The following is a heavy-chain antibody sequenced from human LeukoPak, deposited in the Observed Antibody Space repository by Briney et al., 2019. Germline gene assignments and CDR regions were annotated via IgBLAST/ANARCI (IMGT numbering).Heavy chain of an antibody. CDR2: ISDSGST. Sequence: PSETLSLTCTVSGGSISSYYWSWIRQPPGEGLDWIGYISDSGSTNYNSSLKSRVTISGDTSKNQLSLKLSSVTAADTAVYYCARGGNWFDPWGQGTLVTVSS. J-gene: IGHJ5*02. CDR1: GGSISSYY. D-gene: IGHD3-10*01. V-gene: IGHV4-59*01. CDR3: ARGGNWFDP.